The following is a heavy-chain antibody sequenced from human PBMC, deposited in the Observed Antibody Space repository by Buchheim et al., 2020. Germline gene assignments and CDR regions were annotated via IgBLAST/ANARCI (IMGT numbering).Heavy chain of an antibody. CDR2: ISSSGSTI. CDR3: ARYPYSSGYYSGFDY. J-gene: IGHJ4*02. CDR1: GFTFSSYE. V-gene: IGHV3-48*03. Sequence: EVQLVESGGGLVQPGGSLRLSCAASGFTFSSYEMNWVRQAPRKGLEWVSYISSSGSTIYYADSVKGRFTISRDNAKTSLYLQMNSLRAEDTAVYYCARYPYSSGYYSGFDYWGQGTL. D-gene: IGHD3-22*01.